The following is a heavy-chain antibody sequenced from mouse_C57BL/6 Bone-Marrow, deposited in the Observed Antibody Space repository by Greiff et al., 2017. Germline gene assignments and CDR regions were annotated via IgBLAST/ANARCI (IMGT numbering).Heavy chain of an antibody. CDR2: ISSGGSYT. D-gene: IGHD1-1*01. CDR3: ARQGEVITTVVAPFAY. V-gene: IGHV5-6*01. CDR1: GFTFSSYG. Sequence: EVQLVESGGDLVKPGGSLKLSCAASGFTFSSYGMSWVRQTPDKRLEWVATISSGGSYTYYPDSVKGRFTISRENAKNTLYMQMSSLKSEDTAMYYCARQGEVITTVVAPFAYWGQGTLVTVSA. J-gene: IGHJ3*01.